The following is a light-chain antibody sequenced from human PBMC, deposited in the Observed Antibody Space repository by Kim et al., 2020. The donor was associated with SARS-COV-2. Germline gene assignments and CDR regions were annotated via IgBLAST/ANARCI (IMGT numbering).Light chain of an antibody. Sequence: QSVLTQPPSVSGAPGQRVTISCTGSSSNIGAGYDVYWYQQLPGTAPKLLIYGNSNRPSGVPDRFSGSKSGTSASLAITGLQAEDDADYYCQSYDSSLSGSVFGGGTQLTVL. V-gene: IGLV1-40*01. CDR3: QSYDSSLSGSV. CDR2: GNS. CDR1: SSNIGAGYD. J-gene: IGLJ3*02.